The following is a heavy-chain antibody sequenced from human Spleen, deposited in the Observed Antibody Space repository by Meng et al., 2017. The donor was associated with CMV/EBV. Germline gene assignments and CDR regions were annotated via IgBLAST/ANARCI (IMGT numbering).Heavy chain of an antibody. D-gene: IGHD6-19*01. CDR1: GYTFTGYS. V-gene: IGHV1-2*06. CDR2: INPDSGGA. J-gene: IGHJ5*02. Sequence: QGQLVQSGAEVKKPGAAVKVSCKASGYTFTGYSLPWVRQAPGQGLEWMGRINPDSGGANYAEKFQGRVTMTRDTSISTAYMELRRLRFDDTAVYYCARIQWLDNWFDPWGQGTLVTVSS. CDR3: ARIQWLDNWFDP.